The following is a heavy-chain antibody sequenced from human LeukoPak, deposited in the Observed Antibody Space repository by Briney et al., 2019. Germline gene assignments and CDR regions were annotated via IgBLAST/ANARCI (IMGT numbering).Heavy chain of an antibody. CDR2: IESGGKT. Sequence: GGSLRLSCEVSGLMVNNNYMSWVRQAPGKGLEWVSVIESGGKTSYGDSVKGRFTISRDNSKNTLYLQMNSLVAEDTAVYYCTRDHRAMGRDTKGFDPWGQGTLVTVSS. CDR3: TRDHRAMGRDTKGFDP. J-gene: IGHJ5*02. CDR1: GLMVNNNY. D-gene: IGHD2-2*01. V-gene: IGHV3-53*01.